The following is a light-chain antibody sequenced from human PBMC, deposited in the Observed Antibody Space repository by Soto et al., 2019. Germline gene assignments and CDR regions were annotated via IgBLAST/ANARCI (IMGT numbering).Light chain of an antibody. J-gene: IGKJ1*01. CDR1: QSLSVSY. V-gene: IGKV3-20*01. CDR2: STS. CDR3: HQDGVSSQT. Sequence: EIVLTQSPGTLSLSPGDRATLSCRASQSLSVSYHAWYQQKPGQAPRLLIYSTSTRAAGIPAMFAGRGSGTHFTLAISRLDPEDFAVYYCHQDGVSSQTVGQWTTVEV.